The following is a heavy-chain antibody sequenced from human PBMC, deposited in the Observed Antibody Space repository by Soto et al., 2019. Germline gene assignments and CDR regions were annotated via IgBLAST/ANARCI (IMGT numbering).Heavy chain of an antibody. CDR1: GYTFTSYG. J-gene: IGHJ6*02. CDR2: ISAYNGNT. Sequence: GASVKVCGEASGYTFTSYGISWVRXAXGQGLEWMGWISAYNGNTNYAQKLQGRVTMTTDTSTSTAYMELRSLRSDDTAVYYCARGSHPRELLWFGELLPPHSLNYYGMDVWGQGTTVTVSS. D-gene: IGHD3-10*01. V-gene: IGHV1-18*01. CDR3: ARGSHPRELLWFGELLPPHSLNYYGMDV.